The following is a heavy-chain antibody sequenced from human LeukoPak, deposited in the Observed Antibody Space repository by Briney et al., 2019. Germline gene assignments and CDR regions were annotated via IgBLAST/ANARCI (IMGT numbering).Heavy chain of an antibody. D-gene: IGHD3-22*01. CDR1: GFTVSSNY. J-gene: IGHJ5*02. CDR2: IYSGGST. V-gene: IGHV3-53*01. CDR3: ARDLRSSAGGRWFAA. Sequence: GGSQTLFCAASGFTVSSNYMSWVRQAPGKGLEWVSVIYSGGSTYYADSVKGRFTISRDNSKNTLYLQMNSLRAEDTAVYYCARDLRSSAGGRWFAASGQGTLVTVSS.